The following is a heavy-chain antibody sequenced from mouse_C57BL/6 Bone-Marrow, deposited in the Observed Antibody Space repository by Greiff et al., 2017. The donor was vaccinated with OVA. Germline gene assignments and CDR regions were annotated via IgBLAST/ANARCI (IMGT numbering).Heavy chain of an antibody. CDR3: AREGYGNPWFAY. Sequence: QVQLQQSGPELVKPGASVKISCKASGYAFSSSWMNWVKQRPGKGLEWIGRIYPGDGDTNYNGKFKGKATLTADKSSSTAYMQLSSLTSEDSAVYFCAREGYGNPWFAYWGQGTLVTVSA. CDR2: IYPGDGDT. V-gene: IGHV1-82*01. D-gene: IGHD2-10*02. J-gene: IGHJ3*01. CDR1: GYAFSSSW.